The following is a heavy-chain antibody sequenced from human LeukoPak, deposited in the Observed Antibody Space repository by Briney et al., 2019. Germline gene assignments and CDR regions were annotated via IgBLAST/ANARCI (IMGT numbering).Heavy chain of an antibody. Sequence: GGSLRLSCAASGFTVSSNYMSWVRQAPGKGLEWVSVIYSGGSTYYADSVEGRFTISRDNSKNTLYLQMNSLRVEDTVVYYCARGNCSGTSCHTSYWGQGTLVTV. D-gene: IGHD2-15*01. V-gene: IGHV3-66*01. CDR2: IYSGGST. CDR3: ARGNCSGTSCHTSY. J-gene: IGHJ4*02. CDR1: GFTVSSNY.